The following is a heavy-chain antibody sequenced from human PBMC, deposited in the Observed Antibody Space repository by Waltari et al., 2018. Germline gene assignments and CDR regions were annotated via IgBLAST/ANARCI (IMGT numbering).Heavy chain of an antibody. V-gene: IGHV4-59*01. D-gene: IGHD4-17*01. CDR2: ISYTGSA. Sequence: QVQLQESGPGLVKPSETLSLTCTVSGGSISTYSWAWIRQPPGKAPEWIAYISYTGSANYNPSLKSRVTISVDTSKNQFSLKLSSVTAADTAVYYCARSYYGDSPDYWGQGTLVTVSS. J-gene: IGHJ4*02. CDR1: GGSISTYS. CDR3: ARSYYGDSPDY.